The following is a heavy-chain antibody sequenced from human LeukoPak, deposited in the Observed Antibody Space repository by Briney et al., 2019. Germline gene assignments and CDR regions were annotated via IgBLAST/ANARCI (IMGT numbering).Heavy chain of an antibody. CDR2: IYYSGST. D-gene: IGHD3-9*01. CDR3: ARTYYDILTGTGAFDI. V-gene: IGHV4-61*05. J-gene: IGHJ3*02. Sequence: SETLSLTCTVSGDSVSSTSYYWAWIRQPPGKGLEWIGYIYYSGSTNYNPSLKSRVTISVDTSKNQFSLKLSSVTAADTAVYYCARTYYDILTGTGAFDIWGQGTMVTVSS. CDR1: GDSVSSTSYY.